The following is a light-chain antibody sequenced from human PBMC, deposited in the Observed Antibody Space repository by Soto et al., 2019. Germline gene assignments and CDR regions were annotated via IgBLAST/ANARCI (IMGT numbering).Light chain of an antibody. CDR3: SSYTSSSTHVV. CDR2: DVS. Sequence: QSALTQPASVSGSPGQSITISCTGTSSDVGGYNYVSWYQQHPGKAPQLMIYDVSNRPSGVSNRFSGSKSGNTASLTISGLQAEDEADYYCSSYTSSSTHVVFGVGTKVTVL. J-gene: IGLJ2*01. V-gene: IGLV2-14*01. CDR1: SSDVGGYNY.